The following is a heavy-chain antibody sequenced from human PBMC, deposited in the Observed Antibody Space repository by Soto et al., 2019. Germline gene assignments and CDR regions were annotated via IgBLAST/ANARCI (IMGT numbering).Heavy chain of an antibody. V-gene: IGHV3-48*01. J-gene: IGHJ4*02. CDR2: ISSSSTI. D-gene: IGHD6-19*01. CDR3: GRESGSGWTFDY. CDR1: GFTFSTYS. Sequence: GGSLRLSCAAPGFTFSTYSMNWVRQAPGKGLEWVSSISSSSTIYYADSVKGRFTISRDNVQNSLYLQMHSLRAEDTAVYYCGRESGSGWTFDYWGKGTLVTVS.